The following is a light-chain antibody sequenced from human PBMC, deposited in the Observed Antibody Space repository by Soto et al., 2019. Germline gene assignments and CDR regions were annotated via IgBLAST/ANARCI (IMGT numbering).Light chain of an antibody. V-gene: IGLV2-14*01. CDR1: STDVGGYNY. CDR2: EVS. CDR3: SSYTSSRAYV. J-gene: IGLJ1*01. Sequence: QSVLTQPGSVSGYPGQSITISCTGTSTDVGGYNYVSWYQQQSGKAPKLMIHEVSNRPSGVSNRFSGSKSGNTASLTISGLQAEDEADYYCSSYTSSRAYVFGIGTKVTVL.